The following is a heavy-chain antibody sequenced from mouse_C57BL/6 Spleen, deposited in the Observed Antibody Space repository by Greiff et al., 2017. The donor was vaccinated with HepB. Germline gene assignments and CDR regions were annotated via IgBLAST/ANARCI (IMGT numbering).Heavy chain of an antibody. J-gene: IGHJ2*01. CDR2: IYPGSGNT. Sequence: LMESGAELVRPGASVKLSCKASGYTFTDYYINWVKQRPGQGLEWIARIYPGSGNTYYNEKFKGKATLTAEKSSSTAYMQLSSLTSEDSAVYFCAREDTTVVAPFDYWGQGTTLTVSS. V-gene: IGHV1-76*01. CDR1: GYTFTDYY. D-gene: IGHD1-1*01. CDR3: AREDTTVVAPFDY.